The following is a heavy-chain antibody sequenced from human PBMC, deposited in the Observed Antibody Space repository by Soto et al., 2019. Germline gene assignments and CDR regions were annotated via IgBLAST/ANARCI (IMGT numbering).Heavy chain of an antibody. Sequence: QVHLVQSGAEVKKPGASVKVSCKGSGYAFTTYGITWVRQAPGQGLEWMGWISAHNGNTNYAQKLQGRVTVTRDTSTSPAYIELRSLRSDDTAVYYCARGRSGDYWGQGALVTVSS. CDR2: ISAHNGNT. J-gene: IGHJ4*02. V-gene: IGHV1-18*01. CDR1: GYAFTTYG. CDR3: ARGRSGDY.